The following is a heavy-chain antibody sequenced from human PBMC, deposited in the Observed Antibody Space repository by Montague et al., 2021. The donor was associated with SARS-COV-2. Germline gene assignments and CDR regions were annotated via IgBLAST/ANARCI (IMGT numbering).Heavy chain of an antibody. CDR1: GDSVAGLRRR. V-gene: IGHV6-1*01. J-gene: IGHJ6*02. CDR2: PLLKKKKFY. CDR3: ARDIGSAGIYYYYGMDV. D-gene: IGHD3-10*01. Sequence: CAISGDSVAGLRRRSEEHTSEPQSQFHRVCSPLLKKKKFYDYAVSLKSRLTIKPDTSKNQFSLQLNSVTPEDTAVYYCARDIGSAGIYYYYGMDVWGQGTTVTVAS.